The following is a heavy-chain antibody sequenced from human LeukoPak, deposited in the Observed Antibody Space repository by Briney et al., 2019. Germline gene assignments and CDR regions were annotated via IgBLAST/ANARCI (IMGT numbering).Heavy chain of an antibody. CDR3: ATGLHRQYYDFWSGYFN. D-gene: IGHD3-3*01. V-gene: IGHV1-24*01. CDR2: FDPEDGET. J-gene: IGHJ4*02. Sequence: APVKVSCKVSGYTLTELSMHWVRQAPGKGLEWMGGFDPEDGETIYAQKFQGRVTMTEDTPTDTAYMELSSLRSEDTAVYYCATGLHRQYYDFWSGYFNWGQGTLVTVSS. CDR1: GYTLTELS.